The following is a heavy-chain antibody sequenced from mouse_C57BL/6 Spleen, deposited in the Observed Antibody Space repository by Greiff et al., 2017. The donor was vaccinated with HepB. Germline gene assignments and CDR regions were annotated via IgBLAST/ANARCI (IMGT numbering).Heavy chain of an antibody. CDR3: ARWVDYDGFDY. CDR1: GYTFTSYW. J-gene: IGHJ2*01. Sequence: QVQLQQPGAELVKPGASVKLSCKASGYTFTSYWMHWVKQRPGQGLEWIGMIHPNSGSTNYNEKFKSKATLTVDKSSSTAYMQLSSLTSEDSAVYYCARWVDYDGFDYWGQGTTLTVSS. D-gene: IGHD2-4*01. CDR2: IHPNSGST. V-gene: IGHV1-64*01.